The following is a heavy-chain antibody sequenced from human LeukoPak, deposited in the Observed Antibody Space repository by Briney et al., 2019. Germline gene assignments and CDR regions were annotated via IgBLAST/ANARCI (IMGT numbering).Heavy chain of an antibody. CDR1: RFTFDDYA. V-gene: IGHV3-20*04. D-gene: IGHD1-1*01. CDR3: ARDAATTPSDAFDI. Sequence: GGSLRLSCAASRFTFDDYAMSWVRQAPGKGLEWVSGINWNGDSTGYADSVKGRFTISRDNAKNSLYLQMNSLRVEDTAVYYCARDAATTPSDAFDIWGQGTMVTVSS. J-gene: IGHJ3*02. CDR2: INWNGDST.